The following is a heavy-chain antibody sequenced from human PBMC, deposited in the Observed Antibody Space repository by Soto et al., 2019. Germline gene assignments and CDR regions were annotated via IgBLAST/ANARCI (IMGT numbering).Heavy chain of an antibody. CDR3: ARGGLLPDY. CDR1: GGSISSGGYS. Sequence: QLQLQESGSGLVKPSQTLSLTCAVSGGSISSGGYSWSWIRQPPGKGLEWIGYISHSGSTYYNPSPKXRXTXXVDRSKNQSSLKLSSVTAADTAVYYCARGGLLPDYWGQGTLVTVSS. V-gene: IGHV4-30-2*01. D-gene: IGHD6-19*01. CDR2: ISHSGST. J-gene: IGHJ4*02.